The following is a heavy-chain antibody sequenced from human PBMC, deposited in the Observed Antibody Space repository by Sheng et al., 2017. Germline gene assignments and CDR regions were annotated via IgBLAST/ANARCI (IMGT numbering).Heavy chain of an antibody. D-gene: IGHD2-21*02. J-gene: IGHJ4*01. V-gene: IGHV4-34*01. CDR3: ARGRLRGVSGGDTVLLDY. CDR2: INHSGST. CDR1: GGSFSGYY. Sequence: QVQLQQWGAGLLKPSETLSLTCAVYGGSFSGYYWSWIRQPPGKGLEWIGEINHSGSTNYNPSLKSRVTISVDTSKNQFSLKLSSVTAADTAVYYCARGRLRGVSGGDTVLLDYVGHGPCHRLL.